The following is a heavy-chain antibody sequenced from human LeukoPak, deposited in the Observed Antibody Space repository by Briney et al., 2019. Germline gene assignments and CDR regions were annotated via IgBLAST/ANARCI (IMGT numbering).Heavy chain of an antibody. D-gene: IGHD4-17*01. Sequence: SQTLSLTCTVSGGSISSGGYYWSWIRQHPGKGLEWIGYIYYSGSTYYNPSPKSRVTISVDTSKNQFSLKLSSVTAADTAVYYCASNGDDYGDYPADAFDIWGQGTMVTVSS. CDR3: ASNGDDYGDYPADAFDI. V-gene: IGHV4-31*03. CDR1: GGSISSGGYY. J-gene: IGHJ3*02. CDR2: IYYSGST.